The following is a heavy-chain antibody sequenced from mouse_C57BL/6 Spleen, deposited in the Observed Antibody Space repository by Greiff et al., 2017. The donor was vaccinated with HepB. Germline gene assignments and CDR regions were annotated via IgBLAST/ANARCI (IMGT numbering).Heavy chain of an antibody. V-gene: IGHV1-82*01. CDR3: ARGGYLYYFDY. D-gene: IGHD2-3*01. CDR2: IYPGDGDT. Sequence: QVHVKQSGPELVKPGASVKISCKASGYAFSSSWMNWVKQRPGKGLEWIGRIYPGDGDTNYNRKFKGKATLTADKSSSTAYMQLSSLTSEDSAVYCWARGGYLYYFDYWGQGTTLTVSS. J-gene: IGHJ2*01. CDR1: GYAFSSSW.